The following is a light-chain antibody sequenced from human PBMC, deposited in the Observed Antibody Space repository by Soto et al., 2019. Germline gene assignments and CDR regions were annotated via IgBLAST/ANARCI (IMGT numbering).Light chain of an antibody. J-gene: IGKJ5*01. Sequence: DIQMTQSPSSLSASVGDRVTISCRASQSIRNNLNWYQQRPGKPPNLLIYTASRLQSGAPSRFSGSGSGTDFTLTISSLQPEDFATYYCQQSYSSPITFGQGTRLEI. V-gene: IGKV1-39*01. CDR3: QQSYSSPIT. CDR1: QSIRNN. CDR2: TAS.